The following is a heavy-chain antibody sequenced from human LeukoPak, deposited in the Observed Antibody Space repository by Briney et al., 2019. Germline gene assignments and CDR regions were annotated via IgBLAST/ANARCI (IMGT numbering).Heavy chain of an antibody. CDR2: IGTSSTTI. J-gene: IGHJ6*03. Sequence: GGSLRLSCAASGVTFSSYTMNWGRQPPGKGLEWVSNIGTSSTTIYYADSVKGRFTISRDNAKNSLYLQMNSLRADDTAVYYCARFAAGGSYYYYMDVWGKGTTVTVSS. CDR3: ARFAAGGSYYYYMDV. V-gene: IGHV3-48*01. D-gene: IGHD6-25*01. CDR1: GVTFSSYT.